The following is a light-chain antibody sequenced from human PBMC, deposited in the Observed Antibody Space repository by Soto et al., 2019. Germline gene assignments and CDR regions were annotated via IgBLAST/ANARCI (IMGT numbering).Light chain of an antibody. V-gene: IGKV1-27*01. Sequence: DIQMTQSPCTLSASVGGRVSITCRASQGISNYVAWYQQKPGKAPKVLIYAASTLQPGVPSRFSGSGSGTDFTLTINSLQPDDIATYYCQNYDSAPITFGQGTRLEIK. CDR2: AAS. J-gene: IGKJ5*01. CDR1: QGISNY. CDR3: QNYDSAPIT.